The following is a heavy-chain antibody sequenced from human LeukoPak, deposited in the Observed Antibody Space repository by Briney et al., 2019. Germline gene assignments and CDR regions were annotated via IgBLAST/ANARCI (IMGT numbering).Heavy chain of an antibody. CDR3: ASTQRGDYFDY. CDR2: IYSGGTT. CDR1: GFTFSSYW. D-gene: IGHD2-15*01. J-gene: IGHJ4*02. Sequence: PGGSLRLSCAASGFTFSSYWMSWVRQAPGKGLEWVSIIYSGGTTYYADSVKGRFTISRDNSKNTLYLQMNSLRAEDTGVYYCASTQRGDYFDYWGQGTLVTVSS. V-gene: IGHV3-66*01.